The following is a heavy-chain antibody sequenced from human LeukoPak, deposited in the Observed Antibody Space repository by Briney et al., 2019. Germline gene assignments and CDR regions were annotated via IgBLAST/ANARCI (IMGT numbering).Heavy chain of an antibody. J-gene: IGHJ4*02. CDR3: AGAGRALITAAGNLAY. D-gene: IGHD6-13*01. Sequence: GGSLRLSCAASGFTFSSYSMNWVRQAPGKGLEWVSSISSSSSYIYYADSVKGRFTISRDNAKNSLYLQMNSLRAEDTAVYYCAGAGRALITAAGNLAYWGQGTLVTVSS. CDR2: ISSSSSYI. V-gene: IGHV3-21*01. CDR1: GFTFSSYS.